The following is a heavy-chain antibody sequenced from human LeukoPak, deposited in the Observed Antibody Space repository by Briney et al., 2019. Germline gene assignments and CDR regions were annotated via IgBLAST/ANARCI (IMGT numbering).Heavy chain of an antibody. J-gene: IGHJ4*02. V-gene: IGHV3-23*01. Sequence: GESLRLSCTASGFSFRDYAMSWVRQAPAKGLEWVSSLRGNDEKFYADFVKARFNLSRDSYRNTVYLQLTNVRVDDTAMYYCARASWVSYADAVWWGQGTLVIVSS. CDR2: LRGNDEK. CDR1: GFSFRDYA. CDR3: ARASWVSYADAVW. D-gene: IGHD3-16*01.